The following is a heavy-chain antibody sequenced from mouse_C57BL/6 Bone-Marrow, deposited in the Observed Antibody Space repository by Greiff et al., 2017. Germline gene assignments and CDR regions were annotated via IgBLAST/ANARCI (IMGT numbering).Heavy chain of an antibody. J-gene: IGHJ3*01. Sequence: VQLQQSGAELARPGASVKLSCKASGYTFTSYGISWVKQRTGQGLEWIGEIYPRSGNTYYNEKFKGKATLTADKSSSTAYMELRSLTPEDSAVYLCGGWGCYGREADWGKGTLVTVSA. D-gene: IGHD1-1*01. CDR1: GYTFTSYG. CDR3: GGWGCYGREAD. CDR2: IYPRSGNT. V-gene: IGHV1-81*01.